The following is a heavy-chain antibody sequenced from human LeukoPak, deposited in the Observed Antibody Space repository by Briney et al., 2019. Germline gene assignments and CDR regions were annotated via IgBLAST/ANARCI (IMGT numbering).Heavy chain of an antibody. Sequence: ASVQDSCKSSGYTLTSYLINWVRQARCQGLEWMGWISVYNGYTEFAQKFQGRITMTKDTSTRTTFMELRGLRSDDTAVYYCARDSGWELKQYYFDHWGQGTLVPVST. CDR3: ARDSGWELKQYYFDH. CDR1: GYTLTSYL. D-gene: IGHD1-26*01. V-gene: IGHV1-18*01. J-gene: IGHJ4*02. CDR2: ISVYNGYT.